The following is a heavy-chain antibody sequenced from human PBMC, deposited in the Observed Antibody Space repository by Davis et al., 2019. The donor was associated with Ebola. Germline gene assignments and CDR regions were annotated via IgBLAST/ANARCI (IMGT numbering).Heavy chain of an antibody. D-gene: IGHD6-19*01. J-gene: IGHJ5*02. CDR2: INPSGGST. CDR3: ARTVAGTVWFDP. CDR1: GYTFTSYY. V-gene: IGHV1-46*01. Sequence: AASVKVSCKASGYTFTSYYMHWVRQAPGQGLEWMGIINPSGGSTSYAQKFQGRVTMTRDTSTSTVYMELRSLRSDDTAVYYCARTVAGTVWFDPWGQGTLVTVSS.